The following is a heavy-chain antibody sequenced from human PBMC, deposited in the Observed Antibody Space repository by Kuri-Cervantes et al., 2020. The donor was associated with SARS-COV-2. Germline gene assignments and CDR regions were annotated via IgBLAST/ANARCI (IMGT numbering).Heavy chain of an antibody. CDR2: ISGSGDNT. V-gene: IGHV3-23*01. CDR1: RFTFNNYA. D-gene: IGHD2-21*02. Sequence: GGSLRLSCAASRFTFNNYAMSWVRQAPGKGLEWVSGISGSGDNTYYADSVKGRFTISRDNAKNTLYLQLNSLGAEDTAVYYCARGGVVTADWYFDLWGRGTLVTVSS. CDR3: ARGGVVTADWYFDL. J-gene: IGHJ2*01.